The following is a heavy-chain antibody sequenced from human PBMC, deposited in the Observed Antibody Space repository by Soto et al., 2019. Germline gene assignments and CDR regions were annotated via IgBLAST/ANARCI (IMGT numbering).Heavy chain of an antibody. CDR2: IKPDGSEK. Sequence: PGGSLRLSCTASGFTFSWYWMSWVRQVPGKGLEWVANIKPDGSEKYYVDSVEGRFTISRDNAKNSFYLQMNSLRVEDTAVYYCARNMVFGVVVLARPHYFDYWGQGILVTVSS. J-gene: IGHJ4*01. CDR3: ARNMVFGVVVLARPHYFDY. D-gene: IGHD3-3*01. CDR1: GFTFSWYW. V-gene: IGHV3-7*01.